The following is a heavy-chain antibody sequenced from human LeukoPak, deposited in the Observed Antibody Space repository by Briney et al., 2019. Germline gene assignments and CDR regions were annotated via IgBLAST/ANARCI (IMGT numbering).Heavy chain of an antibody. CDR1: GFIFSSYA. CDR2: LSGGGGST. Sequence: PGGSLRLSCAASGFIFSSYAMSWVRQSPGKGLEWVSGLSGGGGSTYYAYYTDSVRGRFTISRDNSKNTLYLEMNSLRAEDTAVYYCAKFYDILTSYFDYWGQGTLVTVS. V-gene: IGHV3-23*01. CDR3: AKFYDILTSYFDY. J-gene: IGHJ4*02. D-gene: IGHD3-9*01.